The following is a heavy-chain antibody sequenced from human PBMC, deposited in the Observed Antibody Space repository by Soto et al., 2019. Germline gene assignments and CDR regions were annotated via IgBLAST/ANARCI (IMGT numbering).Heavy chain of an antibody. V-gene: IGHV4-30-4*01. CDR2: IYYSGST. D-gene: IGHD1-26*01. CDR3: ARYSGSQVYFDY. CDR1: GGSISSGDYY. Sequence: SETLSLTCTVSGGSISSGDYYWSWIRQPPGKGLEWIGYIYYSGSTYYNPSLKSRVTISVDTSKNQFSLKLSSVTAADTAVYYGARYSGSQVYFDYWGQGTLVTVSS. J-gene: IGHJ4*02.